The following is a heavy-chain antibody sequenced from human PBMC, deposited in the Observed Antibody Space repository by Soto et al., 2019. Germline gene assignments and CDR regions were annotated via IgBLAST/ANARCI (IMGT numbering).Heavy chain of an antibody. V-gene: IGHV1-3*01. CDR3: ARDRYSYYDFGSGSLPYYYYGMDV. J-gene: IGHJ6*02. CDR2: INAGNGNT. Sequence: ASVKVSCKASGYTFTSYAMHWVRQAPGQRLEWMGWINAGNGNTKYSQKFQGRVTITRDTSASTAYMELSSLRSEDTAVYYCARDRYSYYDFGSGSLPYYYYGMDVWGQGTKVTGSS. D-gene: IGHD3-3*01. CDR1: GYTFTSYA.